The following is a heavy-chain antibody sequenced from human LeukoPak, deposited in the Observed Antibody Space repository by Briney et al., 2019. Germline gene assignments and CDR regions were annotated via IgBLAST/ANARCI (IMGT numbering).Heavy chain of an antibody. D-gene: IGHD3-22*01. Sequence: PGGSLRLSCAASGFTFSSYAMHWVRQAPGKGLEWVAVISYDGSNKYYADSVKGRFTISRDNSKNTLYLQMNSLRAEDTAVYYCARPIDDSSGYYLDYWGQGTLVTVSS. CDR1: GFTFSSYA. J-gene: IGHJ4*02. CDR2: ISYDGSNK. V-gene: IGHV3-30-3*01. CDR3: ARPIDDSSGYYLDY.